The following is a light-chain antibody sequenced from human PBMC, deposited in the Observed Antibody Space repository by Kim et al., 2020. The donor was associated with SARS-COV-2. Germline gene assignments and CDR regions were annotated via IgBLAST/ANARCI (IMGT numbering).Light chain of an antibody. J-gene: IGKJ2*01. Sequence: SASVGDRVTLTCRASQGIGNYLAWYQQKPGKVPPLLIYGASTLQSAVPSRFSGSGSGTDFTLTITSLQPEDAATYFCQKYNSAPETFGQGTKLEI. CDR3: QKYNSAPET. CDR1: QGIGNY. CDR2: GAS. V-gene: IGKV1-27*01.